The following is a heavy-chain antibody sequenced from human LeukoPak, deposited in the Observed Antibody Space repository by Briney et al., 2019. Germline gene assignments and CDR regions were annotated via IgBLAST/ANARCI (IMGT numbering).Heavy chain of an antibody. Sequence: GGSLRLSCAASGFTFSSYVMHWVRQAPGKGLQWVAVISYDGSNKYYADSVKGRFTISRDNSKNTLYPQMNSLRAEDTAVYYCAKGREDFDYWGQGTLVTVSS. V-gene: IGHV3-30*18. CDR1: GFTFSSYV. CDR2: ISYDGSNK. CDR3: AKGREDFDY. J-gene: IGHJ4*02.